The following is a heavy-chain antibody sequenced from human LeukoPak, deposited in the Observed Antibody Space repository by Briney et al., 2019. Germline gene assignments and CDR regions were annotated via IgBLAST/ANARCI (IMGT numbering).Heavy chain of an antibody. D-gene: IGHD2-2*02. J-gene: IGHJ6*02. CDR1: GFTFSSYS. CDR2: ISSSSSTI. Sequence: SGGSLRLSCAASGFTFSSYSMNWVRQAPGKGLEWVSYISSSSSTIYYADSVKGRFTISRDNAKNSLYLQMNSLRAEDTAAYYCARSRYTRGPIYYYYGMDVWGQGTTVTVSS. CDR3: ARSRYTRGPIYYYYGMDV. V-gene: IGHV3-48*01.